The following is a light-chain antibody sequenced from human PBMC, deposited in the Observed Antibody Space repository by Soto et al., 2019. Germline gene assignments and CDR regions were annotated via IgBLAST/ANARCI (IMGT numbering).Light chain of an antibody. J-gene: IGKJ1*01. V-gene: IGKV1-5*01. CDR3: QQYSTYPWT. CDR2: DAS. CDR1: QTISSW. Sequence: IHMTQSPSTLSGSIGDRVTITCRASQTISSWLAWYQQKPGKAPKLLIFDASSLESRVSSRFSGRGSGTQFTLTISSLQPDDFATYYCQQYSTYPWTFGQGTKVDI.